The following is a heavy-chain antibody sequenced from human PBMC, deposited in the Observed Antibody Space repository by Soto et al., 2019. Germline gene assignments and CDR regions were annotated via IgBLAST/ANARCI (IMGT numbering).Heavy chain of an antibody. CDR3: AKATRELLGSSDY. CDR1: GFTFSSYG. V-gene: IGHV3-30*18. J-gene: IGHJ4*02. Sequence: GGSLRLSCAASGFTFSSYGMHWVRQAPGKGLEWVAVISYDGSNKYYADSVKGRFTISRDNSKNTLYLQMNSLRAEYTAVYYCAKATRELLGSSDYWGQGTLVTVSS. D-gene: IGHD1-26*01. CDR2: ISYDGSNK.